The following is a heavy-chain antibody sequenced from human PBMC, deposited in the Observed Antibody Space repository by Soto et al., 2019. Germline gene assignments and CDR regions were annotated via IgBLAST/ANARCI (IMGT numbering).Heavy chain of an antibody. CDR3: LCSFSSSGFFDWFDS. V-gene: IGHV2-70*01. J-gene: IGHJ5*01. Sequence: SGPRLVNPTQTLTLTCTFSGFSLSSIGMCVSWIRQPPGKALEWLALIDWDGDEYYSTSLETRLTISKDTSKNQVVLTMSNMEPVDTSTYYFLCSFSSSGFFDWFDSWGQGTLVTISS. CDR1: GFSLSSIGMC. CDR2: IDWDGDE. D-gene: IGHD3-10*02.